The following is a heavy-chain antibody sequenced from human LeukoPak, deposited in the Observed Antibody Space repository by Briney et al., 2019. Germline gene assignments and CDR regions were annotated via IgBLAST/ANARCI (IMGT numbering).Heavy chain of an antibody. CDR2: IYYSGST. V-gene: IGHV4-59*01. Sequence: SETLSPTCTVSGGSISSYYWSWIRQPPGKGLEWIGYIYYSGSTNYNPSLKSRVTISVDTSKNQFSLKPSSVTAADTAVYYCARSKDILTGYCFDYWGQGTLVTVSS. CDR1: GGSISSYY. J-gene: IGHJ4*02. CDR3: ARSKDILTGYCFDY. D-gene: IGHD3-9*01.